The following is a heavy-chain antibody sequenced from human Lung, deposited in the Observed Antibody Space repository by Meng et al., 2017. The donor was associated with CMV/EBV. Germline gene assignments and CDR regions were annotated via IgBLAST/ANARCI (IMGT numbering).Heavy chain of an antibody. J-gene: IGHJ5*02. CDR2: IIPIAGVT. Sequence: KASGGSFTSSTISWVRQAPGQGLEWMGRIIPIAGVTEYAQRFQGRLTISADKSTSTAYMDLSSLTSEDTAMYYCATSRLPAGNWFDPWGQGTLVTVSS. D-gene: IGHD2-2*01. V-gene: IGHV1-69*02. CDR1: GGSFTSST. CDR3: ATSRLPAGNWFDP.